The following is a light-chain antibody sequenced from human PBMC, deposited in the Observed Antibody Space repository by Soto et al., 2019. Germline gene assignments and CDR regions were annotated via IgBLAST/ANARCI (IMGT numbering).Light chain of an antibody. CDR1: QSVSSS. CDR2: KAS. Sequence: TQSPGTLSLSPGERATLSCRASQSVSSSYLAWYQQKPGKAPKLLIHKASTLENGVPSRFSGSGSGTDFTLTISSLQPDDFATYYCHQYHIYPVTFGGGTKVEIK. CDR3: HQYHIYPVT. V-gene: IGKV1-5*03. J-gene: IGKJ4*01.